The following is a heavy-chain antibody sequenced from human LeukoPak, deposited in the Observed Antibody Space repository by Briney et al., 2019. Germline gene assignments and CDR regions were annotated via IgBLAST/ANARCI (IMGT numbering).Heavy chain of an antibody. V-gene: IGHV3-21*04. CDR3: AKGGIVVVTALYYFDY. CDR1: GFTFSDYT. J-gene: IGHJ4*02. D-gene: IGHD2-21*02. CDR2: ISSRSTYI. Sequence: GGSLRLSCAASGFTFSDYTMNWVRQAPGKGLEWVSSISSRSTYIYYADSVKGRFTISRDNSKNTLYLQMNSLRAEDTAVYYCAKGGIVVVTALYYFDYWGQGTLVTVSS.